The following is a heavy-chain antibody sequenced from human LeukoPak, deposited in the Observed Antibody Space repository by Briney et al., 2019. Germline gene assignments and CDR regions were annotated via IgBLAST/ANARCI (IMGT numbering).Heavy chain of an antibody. CDR3: ARDKAEGPSRLDN. CDR1: GFIFSSYA. Sequence: GGSLRLSCAASGFIFSSYAMSWVRQAPGKGLEWVANIKQDGSEHYYVDSVKGRFTISRDNAKNSLYLQMSGLRAEDTAVYYCARDKAEGPSRLDNWGQGTLVTVSS. V-gene: IGHV3-7*01. J-gene: IGHJ4*02. CDR2: IKQDGSEH. D-gene: IGHD2-2*01.